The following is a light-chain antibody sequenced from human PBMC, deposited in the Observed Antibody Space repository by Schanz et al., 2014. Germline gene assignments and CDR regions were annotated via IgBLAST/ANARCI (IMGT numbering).Light chain of an antibody. CDR2: EGN. J-gene: IGLJ2*01. V-gene: IGLV2-23*01. CDR3: SSYAGSSTLV. Sequence: QSALTQPASVSGSPGQSITISCSGSSSDIGSYALVSWYQQHPGKAPKFIIYEGNKRPSGVSNRFSGSKSGNTASLTISGLQAEDEADYYCSSYAGSSTLVFGGGTKLTVL. CDR1: SSDIGSYAL.